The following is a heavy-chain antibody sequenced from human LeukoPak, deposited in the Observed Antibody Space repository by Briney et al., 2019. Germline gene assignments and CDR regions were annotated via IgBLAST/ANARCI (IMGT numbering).Heavy chain of an antibody. Sequence: PSETLSLTCAVYGGSFSGYYWSWIRQPPGKGLEWIGSIYYSGSTFYNPSLKSRVTISVDTSKNQFSLKLSSVTAADTAVYYCARKVAGTSPFDYWGQGTLVTVSS. J-gene: IGHJ4*02. CDR3: ARKVAGTSPFDY. CDR1: GGSFSGYY. D-gene: IGHD1-1*01. CDR2: IYYSGST. V-gene: IGHV4-34*01.